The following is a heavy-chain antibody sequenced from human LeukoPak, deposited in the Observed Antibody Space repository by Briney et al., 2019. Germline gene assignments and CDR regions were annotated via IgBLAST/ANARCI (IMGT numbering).Heavy chain of an antibody. D-gene: IGHD3-10*01. V-gene: IGHV4-39*01. Sequence: SETLSLTCTVSGDSISSGSYYWGWIRQPPGEGLEWIGSIYYSGDTYYNPSLESRVTISVDTSKNRFSLKLSSVTAADTAVYYCARVLWFGESKKGYSYYMDVWGKGTTVTVSS. CDR3: ARVLWFGESKKGYSYYMDV. CDR2: IYYSGDT. J-gene: IGHJ6*03. CDR1: GDSISSGSYY.